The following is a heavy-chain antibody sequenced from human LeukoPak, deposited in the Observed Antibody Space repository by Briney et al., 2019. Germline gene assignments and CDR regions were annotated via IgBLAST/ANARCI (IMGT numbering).Heavy chain of an antibody. CDR3: AKDVGGYGSGSYYDAFDI. V-gene: IGHV3-23*01. D-gene: IGHD3-10*01. CDR2: ISGSGGST. Sequence: PGGSLRLSCAASGFNFSSYAMSWVRQAPGKGLEWVSAISGSGGSTYYADSGKGGFTISRDNTKNNVYEQMNRQRAEDTAVYYCAKDVGGYGSGSYYDAFDIWGQGTMVTVSS. J-gene: IGHJ3*02. CDR1: GFNFSSYA.